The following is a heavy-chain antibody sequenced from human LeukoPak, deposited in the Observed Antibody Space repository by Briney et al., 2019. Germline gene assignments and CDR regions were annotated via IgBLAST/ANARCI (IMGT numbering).Heavy chain of an antibody. J-gene: IGHJ4*02. CDR1: GFTFSSYG. Sequence: GGSLRLSCAASGFTFSSYGMSWVRQAPGKGLEWVSGISGSGGSTYYADSVKGRFTISRDNSKNTLYLQMNSLRAEDTAVYYCAKLPIRGSSGYYYYFDYWGQGTLVTVSS. CDR2: ISGSGGST. D-gene: IGHD3-22*01. V-gene: IGHV3-23*01. CDR3: AKLPIRGSSGYYYYFDY.